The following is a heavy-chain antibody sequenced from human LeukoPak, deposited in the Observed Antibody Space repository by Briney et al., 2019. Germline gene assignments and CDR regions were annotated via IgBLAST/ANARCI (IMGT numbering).Heavy chain of an antibody. V-gene: IGHV3-21*01. J-gene: IGHJ4*02. CDR2: ISSSSSYI. CDR3: ASRSAFVATISLDY. Sequence: GGSLRLSCAASGFTFSSYSMNWVRQAPGKGLEWVSFISSSSSYIYYADSVKGRFTISRDNAKNSLYLQMNSLRAEDTAVYYCASRSAFVATISLDYWGQGTLVTVSS. CDR1: GFTFSSYS. D-gene: IGHD5-12*01.